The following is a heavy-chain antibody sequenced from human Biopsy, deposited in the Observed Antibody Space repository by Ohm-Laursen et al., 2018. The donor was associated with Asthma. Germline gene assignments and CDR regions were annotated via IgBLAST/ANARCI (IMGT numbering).Heavy chain of an antibody. CDR3: ARVFESSEWGPFYHFGLDV. J-gene: IGHJ6*02. D-gene: IGHD6-25*01. V-gene: IGHV3-11*01. CDR1: GFTFSNYA. Sequence: SLRLSCAASGFTFSNYAMSWVRQAPGKGLEWVSSISSSGSTTYPAESVKGRFTISRDNAQKPLFLQMGSLRAEDTAIYYCARVFESSEWGPFYHFGLDVWGQGTTVAVSS. CDR2: ISSSGSTT.